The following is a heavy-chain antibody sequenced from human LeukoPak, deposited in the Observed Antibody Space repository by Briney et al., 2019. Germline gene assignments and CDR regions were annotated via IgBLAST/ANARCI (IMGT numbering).Heavy chain of an antibody. Sequence: GGSLRLSCAVSGFSVSSNYMTWVRQAPGLGLEWVSLIYSSGTTKYADFVKGRFTISRDISKNTLHLQMNSLRADDTAVYYCARVTGPSSREWPYFDCWGLGTLVTVSS. CDR3: ARVTGPSSREWPYFDC. D-gene: IGHD3-3*01. J-gene: IGHJ4*02. CDR1: GFSVSSNY. CDR2: IYSSGTT. V-gene: IGHV3-53*01.